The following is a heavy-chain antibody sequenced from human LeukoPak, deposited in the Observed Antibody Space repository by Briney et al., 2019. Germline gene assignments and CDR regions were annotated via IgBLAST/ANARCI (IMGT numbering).Heavy chain of an antibody. D-gene: IGHD3-16*01. CDR1: GDSFSSVTDY. V-gene: IGHV4-39*07. CDR2: GDYSGGT. Sequence: SETLSLTCTVSGDSFSSVTDYWAWIRQPPGKGLEWIASGDYSGGTYYNPSLESRVAISADTSKNQFSLKLSSVTAADTAVYYCARLITPFQPGDYWGQGTLVTVSS. CDR3: ARLITPFQPGDY. J-gene: IGHJ4*02.